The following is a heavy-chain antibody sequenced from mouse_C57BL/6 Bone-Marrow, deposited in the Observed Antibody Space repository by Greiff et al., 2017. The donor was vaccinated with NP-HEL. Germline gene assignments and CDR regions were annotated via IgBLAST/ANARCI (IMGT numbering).Heavy chain of an antibody. CDR2: ISYDGSN. CDR1: GYSITSGYY. Sequence: ESGPGLVKPSQSLSLTCSVTGYSITSGYYWNWIRQFPGNKLEWMGYISYDGSNNYNPSLKNRISITRDTSKNQFFLKLNSVTTEDTATYYCAGYGSSYFDYWGQGTTLTVSS. J-gene: IGHJ2*01. V-gene: IGHV3-6*01. D-gene: IGHD1-1*01. CDR3: AGYGSSYFDY.